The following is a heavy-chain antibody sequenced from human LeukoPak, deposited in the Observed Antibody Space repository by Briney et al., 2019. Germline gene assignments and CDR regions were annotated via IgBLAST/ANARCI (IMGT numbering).Heavy chain of an antibody. V-gene: IGHV1-69*04. Sequence: SVKVSCKASGGTFSSYAISWVRQAPGQGLEWTGRIIPILGIANYAQKFQGRVTITADKSTSTAYMELSSLRSEDTAVYYCAEISSSWSLDYWGQGTLVTVSS. CDR3: AEISSSWSLDY. D-gene: IGHD6-13*01. CDR2: IIPILGIA. J-gene: IGHJ4*02. CDR1: GGTFSSYA.